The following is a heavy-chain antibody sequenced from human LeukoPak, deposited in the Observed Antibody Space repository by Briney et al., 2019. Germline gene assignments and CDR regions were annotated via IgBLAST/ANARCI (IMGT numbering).Heavy chain of an antibody. D-gene: IGHD1-26*01. J-gene: IGHJ4*02. CDR1: GFTFSNYW. Sequence: PGGSLRLSCAASGFTFSNYWMSWVRQAPGKGLEWVASIKPDGTDKYYVDSVKGRFIISRDNAKNSLYLQMNSLRAEDTAVYYCAREANSGSLDYWGQGTLVTVSS. CDR3: AREANSGSLDY. V-gene: IGHV3-7*03. CDR2: IKPDGTDK.